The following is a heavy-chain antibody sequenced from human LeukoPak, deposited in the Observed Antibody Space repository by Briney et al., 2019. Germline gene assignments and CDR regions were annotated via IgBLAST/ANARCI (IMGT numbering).Heavy chain of an antibody. CDR2: ISYDGSNK. CDR1: GFTFSSYG. J-gene: IGHJ4*02. Sequence: GGSLRLSCAASGFTFSSYGMHWVRQAPGKGLEGVAVISYDGSNKYYADSVKGRFTISRDNSKNTLYLQMNSLRAEDTAVCYCAKDLYGAFDYWGQGTLVTVSS. D-gene: IGHD2-8*01. CDR3: AKDLYGAFDY. V-gene: IGHV3-30*18.